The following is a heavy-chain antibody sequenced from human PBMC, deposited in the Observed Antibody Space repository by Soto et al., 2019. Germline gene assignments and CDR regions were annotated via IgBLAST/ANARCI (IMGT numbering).Heavy chain of an antibody. Sequence: QVQLVQSGAEVKKPGSSVKVSCKASGGTFSSYAISWVRQAPGQGLEWMGGIIPIFGTANYAQKFQGRVTITADESTRTAYMVLSSLRSEDTAVYYCARQTYYYDSSGYDGRGYNWFDPWGQGTLVTVSS. J-gene: IGHJ5*02. D-gene: IGHD3-22*01. CDR3: ARQTYYYDSSGYDGRGYNWFDP. V-gene: IGHV1-69*01. CDR2: IIPIFGTA. CDR1: GGTFSSYA.